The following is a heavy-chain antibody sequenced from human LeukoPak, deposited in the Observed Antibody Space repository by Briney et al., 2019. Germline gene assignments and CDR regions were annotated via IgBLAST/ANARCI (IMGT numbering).Heavy chain of an antibody. D-gene: IGHD3-10*01. J-gene: IGHJ4*02. CDR3: ARSFGGNGYLDY. CDR1: GFTFSSYA. Sequence: GGSLRLSCAAAGFTFSSYAMSWVRQAPGKGLEWVSNINWNGDTENYADSVKGRFTISRDNAKSFLYLQMNNLRVEDTALYFCARSFGGNGYLDYWGQGTLVTVSS. CDR2: INWNGDTE. V-gene: IGHV3-20*04.